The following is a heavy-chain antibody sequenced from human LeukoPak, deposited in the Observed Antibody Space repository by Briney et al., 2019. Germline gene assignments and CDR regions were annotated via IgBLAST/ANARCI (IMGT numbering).Heavy chain of an antibody. J-gene: IGHJ5*02. D-gene: IGHD1-26*01. Sequence: SVKVSCKASGGTFSSYDISWVRQAPGQGLEWMGGIMPMFGKANYAQKFQGRVTTTADKATSTAYMELSSLRSEDTAVYYCATGGGSYVAHWFDPWGQGTLVTVSS. CDR1: GGTFSSYD. CDR2: IMPMFGKA. V-gene: IGHV1-69*06. CDR3: ATGGGSYVAHWFDP.